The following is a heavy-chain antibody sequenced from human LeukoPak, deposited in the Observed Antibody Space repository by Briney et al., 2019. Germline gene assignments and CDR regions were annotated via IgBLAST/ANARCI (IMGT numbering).Heavy chain of an antibody. V-gene: IGHV4-39*07. Sequence: SETLSLTCTVSGVSIISSNSYWGWIRQPPGKGLEWIGEINHSGSTNYNPSLKSRVTISVDTSKNQFSLKLSSVTAADTAVYYCGSYYDYWGQGTLVTVSS. J-gene: IGHJ4*02. CDR2: INHSGST. CDR1: GVSIISSNSY. CDR3: GSYYDY.